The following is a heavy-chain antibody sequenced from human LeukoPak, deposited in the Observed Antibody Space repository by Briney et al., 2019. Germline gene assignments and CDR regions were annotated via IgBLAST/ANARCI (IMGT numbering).Heavy chain of an antibody. CDR3: ARGHIHVVYYYGSGSYYYFDY. V-gene: IGHV4-34*01. CDR1: AVSFSGYY. CDR2: INHSGSN. Sequence: ASETLSLTYAVYAVSFSGYYWSWIRQPPGKGLEWIGEINHSGSNNYNPSLKSRVTISVDTSKNQFSLELSPVTAADTAVYYCARGHIHVVYYYGSGSYYYFDYWGQGTLVTVSS. D-gene: IGHD3-10*01. J-gene: IGHJ4*02.